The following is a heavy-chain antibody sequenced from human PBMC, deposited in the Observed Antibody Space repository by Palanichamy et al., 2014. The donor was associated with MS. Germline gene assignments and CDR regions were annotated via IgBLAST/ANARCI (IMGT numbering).Heavy chain of an antibody. CDR3: VRENYGDYAPYNWFDP. CDR1: GGSISSYY. V-gene: IGHV4-59*01. D-gene: IGHD4-17*01. J-gene: IGHJ5*02. CDR2: IYCSGSV. Sequence: QVQLQESGPGLVKPSETLSLTCTVSGGSISSYYWSWIRQPPGEGLEWIGNIYCSGSVNYDPSLKSRVTISVDMSKNQFSLKLSSVTAADTAVYYCVRENYGDYAPYNWFDPWGQGTLVTVSS.